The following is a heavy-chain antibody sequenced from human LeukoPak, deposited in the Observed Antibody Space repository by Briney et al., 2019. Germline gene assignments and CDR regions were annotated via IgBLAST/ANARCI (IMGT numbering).Heavy chain of an antibody. CDR1: GGSISTSNYY. J-gene: IGHJ5*02. CDR3: ARRITMIVVVANWFDP. CDR2: INHSGST. D-gene: IGHD3-22*01. V-gene: IGHV4-39*07. Sequence: SETLSLTCTVSGGSISTSNYYWSWIRQPPGKGLEWIGEINHSGSTNYNPSLKSRVTISVDTSKNQFSLKLSSVTAADTAVYYCARRITMIVVVANWFDPWGQGTLVTVSS.